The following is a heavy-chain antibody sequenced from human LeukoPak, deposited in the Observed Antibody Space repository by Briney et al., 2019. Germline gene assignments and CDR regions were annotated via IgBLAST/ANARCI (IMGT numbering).Heavy chain of an antibody. Sequence: ASVKVSCKASGGTFSSYAISWVRQAPGQGLEWMGRITPILGIANYAQKFQGRVTITAVKSTSTAYMELSSLRSEDTAVYYCARVDEFPDYWGQGTLVTVSS. CDR3: ARVDEFPDY. CDR2: ITPILGIA. D-gene: IGHD2-21*01. CDR1: GGTFSSYA. V-gene: IGHV1-69*04. J-gene: IGHJ4*02.